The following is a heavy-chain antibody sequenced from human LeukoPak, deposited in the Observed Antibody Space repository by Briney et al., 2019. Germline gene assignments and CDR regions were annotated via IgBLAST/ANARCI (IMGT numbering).Heavy chain of an antibody. J-gene: IGHJ4*02. D-gene: IGHD3-10*01. V-gene: IGHV4-61*02. Sequence: PSETLSLTCTVSGGSISSGSYYWSWIRQPAGKGLEWIGRIYTSGSTNYNPSLKSRVTISVDTSKNQFSLKLSSVTAADTAVYYCARGKGSAPYFDYWGQGTLVTVSS. CDR1: GGSISSGSYY. CDR3: ARGKGSAPYFDY. CDR2: IYTSGST.